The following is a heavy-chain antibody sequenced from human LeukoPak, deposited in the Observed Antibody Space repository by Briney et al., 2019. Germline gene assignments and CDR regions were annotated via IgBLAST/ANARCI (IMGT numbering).Heavy chain of an antibody. CDR3: AKDLDDYYGSGSYYNDY. D-gene: IGHD3-10*01. J-gene: IGHJ4*02. CDR2: ISSSSSYI. V-gene: IGHV3-21*01. Sequence: GGSLRLSCAASGFTFSSYSMNWVRQAPGKGLEWVSSISSSSSYIYYADSVKGRFTISRDNAKNSLYLQMNSLRAEDTAVYYCAKDLDDYYGSGSYYNDYWGQGTLVTVSS. CDR1: GFTFSSYS.